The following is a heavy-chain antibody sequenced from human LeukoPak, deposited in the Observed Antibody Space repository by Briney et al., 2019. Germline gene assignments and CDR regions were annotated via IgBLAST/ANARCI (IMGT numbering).Heavy chain of an antibody. D-gene: IGHD3-10*01. J-gene: IGHJ4*02. V-gene: IGHV4-30-2*01. CDR3: ARDVTMVRGVLHSYFDY. CDR1: GGSISSGGYY. Sequence: SETLSLTCTVSGGSISSGGYYWSWIRQPPGKGLEWIGYIYHSGSTYYNPSLKSRVTISVDRSKNQFSLKLSSVTAADTAVYYCARDVTMVRGVLHSYFDYWGQGTLVTVSS. CDR2: IYHSGST.